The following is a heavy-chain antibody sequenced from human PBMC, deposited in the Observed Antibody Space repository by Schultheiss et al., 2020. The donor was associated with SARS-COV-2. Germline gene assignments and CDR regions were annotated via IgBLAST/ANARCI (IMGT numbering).Heavy chain of an antibody. V-gene: IGHV4-61*02. J-gene: IGHJ4*02. Sequence: SETLSLTCTVSGGSISSGGYYWSWIRQPAGKGLEWIGRIYTSGSTNYNPSLKSRVTISVDTSKNQFSLKLSSVTAADTAVYYCARALRGNSGCLDYWGQGTLVTVSS. D-gene: IGHD6-19*01. CDR1: GGSISSGGYY. CDR3: ARALRGNSGCLDY. CDR2: IYTSGST.